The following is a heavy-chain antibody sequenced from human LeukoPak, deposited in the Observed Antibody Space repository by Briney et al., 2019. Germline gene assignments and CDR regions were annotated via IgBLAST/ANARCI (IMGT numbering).Heavy chain of an antibody. CDR2: IGGSGDTT. D-gene: IGHD2-15*01. CDR3: AQDLSYIGLDN. J-gene: IGHJ4*02. V-gene: IGHV3-23*01. CDR1: GFTFSNYA. Sequence: GGSLRLSCAASGFTFSNYAMTWVRQAPGKGLEWVSSIGGSGDTTYYADSVKGRFTISRDNFKNRLYLQMNSLRAEDTAVYYCAQDLSYIGLDNWGQGTLVTVSS.